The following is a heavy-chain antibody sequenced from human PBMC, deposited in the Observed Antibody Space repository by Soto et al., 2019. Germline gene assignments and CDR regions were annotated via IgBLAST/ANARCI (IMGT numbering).Heavy chain of an antibody. Sequence: SETLSLTCAVSGGSICSLGYYWSWIRQDPGKGLEWIGHIFHSGNMDYNPSLQSRVTMSVDTSKNQFSLKLSSVTAADTAVYYCAREERFSHWLDPWGQGTLVTVSS. J-gene: IGHJ5*02. V-gene: IGHV4-31*11. CDR2: IFHSGNM. CDR1: GGSICSLGYY. CDR3: AREERFSHWLDP.